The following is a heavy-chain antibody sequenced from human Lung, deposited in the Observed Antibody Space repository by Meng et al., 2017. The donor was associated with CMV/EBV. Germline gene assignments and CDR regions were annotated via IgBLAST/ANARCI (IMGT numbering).Heavy chain of an antibody. D-gene: IGHD2-2*01. V-gene: IGHV1-46*01. Sequence: ASVKVSCKASGYTLSHYWMHWVRQAPGQGLEWVGIINPSGGSTTYAQKFQGRVVLTRDTSTSTVYMDLSSLRSEDRAVYYCARSGSTTSQQPGYVDLWDGGTLVTVSS. CDR2: INPSGGST. CDR3: ARSGSTTSQQPGYVDL. J-gene: IGHJ2*01. CDR1: GYTLSHYW.